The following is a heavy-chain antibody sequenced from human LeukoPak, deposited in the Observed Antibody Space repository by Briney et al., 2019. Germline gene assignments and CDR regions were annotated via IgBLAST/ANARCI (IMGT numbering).Heavy chain of an antibody. CDR2: LRFDSTSN. V-gene: IGHV3-30*02. CDR1: GFTFSSFG. CDR3: ARSGHYCSGGSCYSFPLPLDY. Sequence: GGSLRLSCAASGFTFSSFGMHWVRQAPGKGLEWVSFLRFDSTSNYYAESVKGRFTISRDNAKNSLYLQMNSLRAEDTAVYYCARSGHYCSGGSCYSFPLPLDYWGQGTLVTVSS. D-gene: IGHD2-15*01. J-gene: IGHJ4*02.